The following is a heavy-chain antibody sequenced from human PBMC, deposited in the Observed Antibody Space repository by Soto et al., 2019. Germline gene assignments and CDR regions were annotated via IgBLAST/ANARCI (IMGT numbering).Heavy chain of an antibody. CDR2: IYPGDSDT. CDR1: GYSFTSYW. CDR3: ASSYDSSGYQYYFDY. J-gene: IGHJ4*02. D-gene: IGHD3-22*01. Sequence: GESLKISCKGSGYSFTSYWIGWVRQMPGKGLEWMGIIYPGDSDTRYSPSFQGQVTISADKSISTAYLQWSSLKASDTAMYYWASSYDSSGYQYYFDYWGQGTLVTVSS. V-gene: IGHV5-51*01.